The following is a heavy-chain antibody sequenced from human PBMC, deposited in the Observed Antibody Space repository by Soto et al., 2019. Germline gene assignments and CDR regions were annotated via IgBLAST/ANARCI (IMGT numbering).Heavy chain of an antibody. J-gene: IGHJ4*02. CDR2: INHSGST. Sequence: PSETLSLTCAVYGGSFSGHYWSWIRQSPGKGLEWIGEINHSGSTNQNPSLKSRVTISVDTSKNQFSLKLKSVTAADTAVYYCARGITMILVVQGDAPDKYYFDSQGQGSKGTVSS. CDR3: ARGITMILVVQGDAPDKYYFDS. D-gene: IGHD3-22*01. V-gene: IGHV4-34*01. CDR1: GGSFSGHY.